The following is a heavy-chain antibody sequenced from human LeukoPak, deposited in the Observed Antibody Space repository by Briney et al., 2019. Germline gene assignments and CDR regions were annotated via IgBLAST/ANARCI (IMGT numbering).Heavy chain of an antibody. CDR1: SGSLNSGGYS. CDR2: ISHSGST. V-gene: IGHV4-30-2*01. Sequence: SETLSLTCAVSSGSLNSGGYSWSWIRQPPGKGLEYIAYISHSGSTYYNSSLKTRVTISKDRSKNQFSLKLSSVTAADTAVYYCARLFDSSGYYHFDYWGQGILVTVSS. J-gene: IGHJ4*02. D-gene: IGHD3-22*01. CDR3: ARLFDSSGYYHFDY.